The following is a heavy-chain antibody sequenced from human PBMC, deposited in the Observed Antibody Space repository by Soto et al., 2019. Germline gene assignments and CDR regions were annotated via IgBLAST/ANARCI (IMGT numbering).Heavy chain of an antibody. D-gene: IGHD3-3*01. CDR2: ISTHNGNT. CDR1: VFTSSG. CDR3: AREGILGLFDAYDL. V-gene: IGHV1-18*04. Sequence: ASVKVSCKASVFTSSGISWVRQAPGQRLEWMGWISTHNGNTIYAQKFQGRVIMTMDTSTTTVYMELRSLRPDNTAVYLCAREGILGLFDAYDLWGQGTMVTVSS. J-gene: IGHJ3*01.